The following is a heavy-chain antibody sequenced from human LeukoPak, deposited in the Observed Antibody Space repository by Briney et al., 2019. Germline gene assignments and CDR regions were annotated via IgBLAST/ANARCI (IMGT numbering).Heavy chain of an antibody. Sequence: GELLKISCKGSGYSFTSYWIGWVRQMPGKGLEWMGIIYPGDSDTRYSPSFQGQVTISADKSISTAYLQWSSLKASDTAMYYCARGGPDYDILTGQGFDPWGQGTLVTVSS. J-gene: IGHJ5*02. V-gene: IGHV5-51*01. CDR1: GYSFTSYW. D-gene: IGHD3-9*01. CDR3: ARGGPDYDILTGQGFDP. CDR2: IYPGDSDT.